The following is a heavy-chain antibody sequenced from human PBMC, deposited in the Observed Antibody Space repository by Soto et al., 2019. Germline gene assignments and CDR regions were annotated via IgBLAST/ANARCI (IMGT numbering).Heavy chain of an antibody. Sequence: ASVKVSCKVSGYTLTELSMHWVRQAPGKGLEWMGGFDPEDGETIYAQKFQGRVTMTEGTSTDTAYMELSSLRSEDTAVYYCATGGIVATITAFDIWGQGTMVTVSS. D-gene: IGHD5-12*01. J-gene: IGHJ3*02. CDR1: GYTLTELS. CDR3: ATGGIVATITAFDI. CDR2: FDPEDGET. V-gene: IGHV1-24*01.